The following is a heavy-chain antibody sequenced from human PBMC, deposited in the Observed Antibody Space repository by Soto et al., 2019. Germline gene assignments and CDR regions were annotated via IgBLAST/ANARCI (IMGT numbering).Heavy chain of an antibody. V-gene: IGHV1-46*01. CDR3: ARAAAYIAAAGYYYYGMDV. Sequence: GASVKVSCKASGYTFTSYYMHWVRQAPGQGLEWMGIINPSGGSTSYAQKFQGRVTMTRDTSTSTVYMELSSLRSEDTAVYYCARAAAYIAAAGYYYYGMDVWGQGTTVTVSS. J-gene: IGHJ6*02. D-gene: IGHD6-13*01. CDR2: INPSGGST. CDR1: GYTFTSYY.